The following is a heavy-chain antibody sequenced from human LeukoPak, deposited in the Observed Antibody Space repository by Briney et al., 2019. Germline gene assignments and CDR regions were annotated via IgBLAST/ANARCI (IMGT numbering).Heavy chain of an antibody. Sequence: SETLSLTCAISGASIASGSYHWDWIRQPAGSGPEYIRRISAGGRNNYNPSLKSRLTISMDTSKNHVSLRLSTVTAADTAVYYCTRGGHDYGGSFDTWGQGILVTVSS. CDR2: ISAGGRN. J-gene: IGHJ5*02. CDR3: TRGGHDYGGSFDT. D-gene: IGHD4-23*01. V-gene: IGHV4-61*02. CDR1: GASIASGSYH.